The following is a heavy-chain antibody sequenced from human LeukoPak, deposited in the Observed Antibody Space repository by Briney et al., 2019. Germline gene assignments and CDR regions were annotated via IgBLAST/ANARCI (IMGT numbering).Heavy chain of an antibody. CDR3: TRDPHDLDY. Sequence: GGSLRLSCSASGFTFSSYSMNWVRQAPGKGLEWVSYIHKSGSTIYYADSVKGRFTISRDSATNSLYLQMHSLRAEDSAVYYCTRDPHDLDYWGQGTLVTVSS. D-gene: IGHD1-1*01. V-gene: IGHV3-48*01. CDR2: IHKSGSTI. J-gene: IGHJ4*02. CDR1: GFTFSSYS.